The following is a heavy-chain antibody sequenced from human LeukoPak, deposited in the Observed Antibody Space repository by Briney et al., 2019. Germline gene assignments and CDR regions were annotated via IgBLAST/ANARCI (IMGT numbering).Heavy chain of an antibody. D-gene: IGHD3-10*01. J-gene: IGHJ3*02. CDR2: IKQEGSEK. CDR1: GFTFSNYW. CDR3: ARGFGAAHSDAFGI. V-gene: IGHV3-7*01. Sequence: GGSLRLSCAASGFTFSNYWMSWVRQAPGKGLECVANIKQEGSEKHYVDSVRGRFTISRDNAKNSLYLQMNSLRAEDTAVYYCARGFGAAHSDAFGIWGQGTMVTVSS.